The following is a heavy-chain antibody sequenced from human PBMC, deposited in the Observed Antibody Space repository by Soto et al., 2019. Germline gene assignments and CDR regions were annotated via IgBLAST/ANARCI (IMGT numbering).Heavy chain of an antibody. CDR2: ISGSGSNT. V-gene: IGHV3-23*01. CDR1: GLTVTSHA. J-gene: IGHJ2*01. Sequence: GGSLRLSCEAPGLTVTSHAMSWVRQAPGKGLEWVSGISGSGSNTYYADSVKGRFTISKDNSRNTLFLQMNSLRAEDTAVYYCAKGVESIYWYFDLWGRGTLVTVSS. CDR3: AKGVESIYWYFDL. D-gene: IGHD1-1*01.